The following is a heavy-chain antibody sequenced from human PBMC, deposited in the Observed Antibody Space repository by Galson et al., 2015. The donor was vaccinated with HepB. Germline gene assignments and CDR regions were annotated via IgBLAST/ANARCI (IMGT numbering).Heavy chain of an antibody. J-gene: IGHJ4*02. Sequence: SLRLSCAASGFTFSSYSMNWVRQAPGKGLEWVSSISSSSSYIYYADSVKGRFTISRDNAKNSLYLQMNSLRAEDTAVYYCARSGSYSGSYYLLGSLDYWGQGTLVTVSS. D-gene: IGHD1-26*01. CDR2: ISSSSSYI. CDR1: GFTFSSYS. V-gene: IGHV3-21*01. CDR3: ARSGSYSGSYYLLGSLDY.